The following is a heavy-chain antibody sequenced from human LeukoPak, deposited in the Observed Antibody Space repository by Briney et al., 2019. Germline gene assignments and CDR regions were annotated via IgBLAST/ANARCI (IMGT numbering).Heavy chain of an antibody. CDR1: GGTFSSYA. CDR2: IIPIFGTA. V-gene: IGHV1-69*13. CDR3: ARDSGYSSGWYNGDFDY. Sequence: ASVKVSCKASGGTFSSYAISWVRQAPGQGLEWMGGIIPIFGTANYAQKSQGRVTITADESTSTAYMELRSLRSEDTAVYYCARDSGYSSGWYNGDFDYWGQGTLVTVSS. D-gene: IGHD6-19*01. J-gene: IGHJ4*02.